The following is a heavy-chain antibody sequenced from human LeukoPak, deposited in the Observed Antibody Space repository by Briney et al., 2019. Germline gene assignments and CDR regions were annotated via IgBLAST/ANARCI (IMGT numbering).Heavy chain of an antibody. Sequence: GASVKVSCKASGYTFTSYGISWVRQAPGQGLEWMGWISAYNGNTNYAQKLQGRVTMTTDTSTSTAYMELRSLRSDDTAVYYCARSFRETYYYDSSGRLGAFDIWGQGTMVTVSS. CDR3: ARSFRETYYYDSSGRLGAFDI. V-gene: IGHV1-18*01. D-gene: IGHD3-22*01. CDR2: ISAYNGNT. CDR1: GYTFTSYG. J-gene: IGHJ3*02.